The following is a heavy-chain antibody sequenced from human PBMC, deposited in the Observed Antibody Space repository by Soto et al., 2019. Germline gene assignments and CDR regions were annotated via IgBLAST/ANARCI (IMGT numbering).Heavy chain of an antibody. CDR3: AREGITIFGVTDAYYFDY. V-gene: IGHV3-30-3*01. Sequence: QVQLVESGGGVVQPGRSLRLSCAASGFTFSSYAMHWVRQAPGKGLEWVAVISYDGSNKYYADSVKGRFTISRDNSKNTLYLQMNSLRAEYTAVYYCAREGITIFGVTDAYYFDYWGQGTLVTVSS. D-gene: IGHD3-3*01. CDR2: ISYDGSNK. CDR1: GFTFSSYA. J-gene: IGHJ4*02.